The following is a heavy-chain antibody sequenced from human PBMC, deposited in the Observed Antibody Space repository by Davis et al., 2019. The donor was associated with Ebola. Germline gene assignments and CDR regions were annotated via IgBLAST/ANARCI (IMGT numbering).Heavy chain of an antibody. CDR2: IWYDGSNK. J-gene: IGHJ4*02. Sequence: GESLKISCAASGFTFSSYGMHWVRQAPGKGLEWVAVIWYDGSNKYYADSVKGRFTISRDTSKNTLYLQMNSLRAEDTAVYYCAKDRSIGVTGTLDYWGQGTLVTVSS. D-gene: IGHD6-19*01. CDR3: AKDRSIGVTGTLDY. CDR1: GFTFSSYG. V-gene: IGHV3-33*06.